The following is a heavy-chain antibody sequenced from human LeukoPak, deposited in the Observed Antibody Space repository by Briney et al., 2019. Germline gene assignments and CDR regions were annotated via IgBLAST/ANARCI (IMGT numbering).Heavy chain of an antibody. V-gene: IGHV1-69*04. CDR2: IIPILGIA. CDR3: ASYYYDSSGFPDAFDI. J-gene: IGHJ3*02. CDR1: GGTFSSYA. Sequence: AASVKVSCKASGGTFSSYAISWVRQAPGQGLEWMGRIIPILGIANYAQKFQGRVTITADKSTSTAYMELSSLRSEDTAVYYCASYYYDSSGFPDAFDIWGQGTMVTVSS. D-gene: IGHD3-22*01.